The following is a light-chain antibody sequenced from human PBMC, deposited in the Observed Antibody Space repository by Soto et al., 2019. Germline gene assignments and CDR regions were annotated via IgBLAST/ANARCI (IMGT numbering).Light chain of an antibody. V-gene: IGKV3-20*01. J-gene: IGKJ1*01. CDR3: QQYGGSPWT. CDR2: GAS. CDR1: QSLSGNY. Sequence: NVLTQSPGTLSLSPGQRATLSCRASQSLSGNYLAWYQQKPGQAPRLLIYGASSRATGIPDRFSGSGSGPDFTLTISRLEPEDFAVYYCQQYGGSPWTFGQGTKVDI.